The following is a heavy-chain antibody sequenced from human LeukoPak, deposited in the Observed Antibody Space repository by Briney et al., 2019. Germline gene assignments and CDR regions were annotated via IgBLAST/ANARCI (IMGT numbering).Heavy chain of an antibody. Sequence: PGGSLRLSCAASGFTFSHFGFHWVRQAPGKGPEWVAVIWSDGTNKYYGDSVKGRFIIYRDDSHNTVYLQMNSLRAQDTAIYYCAKDAQRGFDYSNSLEYWGQGSLVTVSS. CDR2: IWSDGTNK. CDR3: AKDAQRGFDYSNSLEY. CDR1: GFTFSHFG. V-gene: IGHV3-33*06. J-gene: IGHJ1*01. D-gene: IGHD4-11*01.